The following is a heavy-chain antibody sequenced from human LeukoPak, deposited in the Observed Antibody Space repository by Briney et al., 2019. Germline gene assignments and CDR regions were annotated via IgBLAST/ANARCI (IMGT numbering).Heavy chain of an antibody. Sequence: GASVKVSCKASGYTFTSYGISWVRQAPGQGLEWMGWISAYNGNTNYAQKLQGRVTMTTDTSTSTAYMELRSLRSDDTAVYYCARDQSFQGSSDWDYYYGMDVWGQGTTVTVSS. CDR2: ISAYNGNT. CDR1: GYTFTSYG. CDR3: ARDQSFQGSSDWDYYYGMDV. J-gene: IGHJ6*02. V-gene: IGHV1-18*01. D-gene: IGHD6-13*01.